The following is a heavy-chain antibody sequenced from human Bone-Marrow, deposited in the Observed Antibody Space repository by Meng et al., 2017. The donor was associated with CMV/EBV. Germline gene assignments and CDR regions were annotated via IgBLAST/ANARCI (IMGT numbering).Heavy chain of an antibody. D-gene: IGHD3-22*01. CDR2: INPNSGGT. CDR1: YTCTGYY. V-gene: IGHV1-2*02. CDR3: ARDPPSGYYDSSGYPYY. J-gene: IGHJ4*02. Sequence: YTCTGYYMHWVRQAPGQGLEWMGWINPNSGGTNYAQKFQGRVTMTRDTSISTAYMELSRLRSDDTAVYYCARDPPSGYYDSSGYPYYWGQGTLVTVSS.